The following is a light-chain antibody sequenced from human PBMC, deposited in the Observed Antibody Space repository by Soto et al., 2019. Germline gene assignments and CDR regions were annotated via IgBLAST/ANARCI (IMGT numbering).Light chain of an antibody. CDR2: EVS. CDR1: SSDVGSYNL. V-gene: IGLV2-23*02. CDR3: CSYAGSSTSRV. J-gene: IGLJ1*01. Sequence: QSALTQPASVSGSPGQSITISCTGTSSDVGSYNLVSWYQQHPGKAPKLMIYEVSKRPSGVSNRFSGFKSGNTASLTISGLQAEDEADYYCCSYAGSSTSRVFGTGTKVTVL.